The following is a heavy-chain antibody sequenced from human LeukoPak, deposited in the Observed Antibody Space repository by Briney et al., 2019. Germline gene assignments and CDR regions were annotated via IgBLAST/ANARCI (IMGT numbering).Heavy chain of an antibody. CDR1: GFTFSSYA. J-gene: IGHJ4*02. Sequence: GGSLRLSCAGSGFTFSSYAMHWVRQAPGKGLEWVAVISYDGSNKYYADSVKGRFTISRDNSKNTLYLQMNSLRAEDTAVYYCARYLVGAPRYYFDYWGQGTLVTVSS. D-gene: IGHD1-26*01. V-gene: IGHV3-30-3*01. CDR2: ISYDGSNK. CDR3: ARYLVGAPRYYFDY.